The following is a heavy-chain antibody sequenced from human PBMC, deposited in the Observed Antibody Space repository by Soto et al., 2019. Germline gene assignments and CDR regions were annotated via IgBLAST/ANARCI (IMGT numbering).Heavy chain of an antibody. CDR2: TYYRSRWYY. CDR1: GDSVSSTSAA. CDR3: ARGEQYSGRIFDY. Sequence: SQTLSLTCAISGDSVSSTSAAWSWIRQSPSRGLEWLGRTYYRSRWYYEYAVSVRGRITINPDTSKNQYSLQLNSVTPEDTAVYFCARGEQYSGRIFDYWGQGTLVTVSS. V-gene: IGHV6-1*01. D-gene: IGHD1-26*01. J-gene: IGHJ4*01.